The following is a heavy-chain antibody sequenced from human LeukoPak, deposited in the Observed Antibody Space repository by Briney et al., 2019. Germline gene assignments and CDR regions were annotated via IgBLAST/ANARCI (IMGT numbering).Heavy chain of an antibody. CDR3: ARAAAGTFGWVDY. J-gene: IGHJ4*02. V-gene: IGHV1-2*02. CDR1: GYTFTGYY. CDR2: INPNSGGT. Sequence: ASVKVSCKASGYTFTGYYMHWVRQAPGQGLEWMGWINPNSGGTNYAQKFQGRVTMTRDTSISTAYMELSRLRSDDTAVYCCARAAAGTFGWVDYWGQGTLVTVSS. D-gene: IGHD6-13*01.